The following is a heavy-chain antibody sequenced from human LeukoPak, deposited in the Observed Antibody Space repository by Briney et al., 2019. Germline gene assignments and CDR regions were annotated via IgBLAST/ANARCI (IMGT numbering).Heavy chain of an antibody. J-gene: IGHJ6*02. CDR3: ASDPTPRYCSGGSCYTHYGMDV. Sequence: PGGSLRLSCAASGFTFGSYTMNWVRQAPGKGLEWVSSISSSSSYIYYADSVKGRLTNSRDNAKNSLYLQMNSLRAEDTAVYYCASDPTPRYCSGGSCYTHYGMDVWGQGTTVTVSS. CDR2: ISSSSSYI. CDR1: GFTFGSYT. D-gene: IGHD2-15*01. V-gene: IGHV3-21*01.